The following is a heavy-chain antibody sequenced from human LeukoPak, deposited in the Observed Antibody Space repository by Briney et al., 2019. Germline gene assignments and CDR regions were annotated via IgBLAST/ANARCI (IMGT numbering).Heavy chain of an antibody. V-gene: IGHV4-34*01. Sequence: SETLSLTCAVYGGSFSGYYWSWIRQPPGKGLEWIGEINHSGSTNYNPSLKSRVTISVDTSKNQFSLKLSSVTAADTAVYYCARDPYHYPFDYWGQGTLATVSS. D-gene: IGHD5-12*01. CDR2: INHSGST. CDR3: ARDPYHYPFDY. J-gene: IGHJ4*02. CDR1: GGSFSGYY.